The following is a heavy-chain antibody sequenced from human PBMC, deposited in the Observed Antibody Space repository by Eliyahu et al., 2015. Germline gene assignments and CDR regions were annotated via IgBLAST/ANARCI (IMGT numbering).Heavy chain of an antibody. V-gene: IGHV3-11*06. CDR2: ISSSSSYT. Sequence: QVQLVESGGGLVKPGGSLRLSCAAAGFTCSDXHMSRIPQAPGKGLEWVSYISSSSSYTNYADSVKGRFTISRDNAKNSLYLQMNSLRAEDTAVYYCASSVVTHDAFDIWGQGTMVTVSS. J-gene: IGHJ3*02. CDR3: ASSVVTHDAFDI. D-gene: IGHD4-23*01. CDR1: GFTCSDXH.